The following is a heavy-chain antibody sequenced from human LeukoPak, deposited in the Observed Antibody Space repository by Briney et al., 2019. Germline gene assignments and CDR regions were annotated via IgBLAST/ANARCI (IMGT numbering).Heavy chain of an antibody. Sequence: SETLSLTCTVSGGSITNSYCWGWIRQPPGKGLEWIGSIYYSGSTYYNPSLKSRVTISVDTSRNQFSLKLSSVTAADTAVYYCARHQGNYGDYYYMDVWGKGITVTVSS. CDR1: GGSITNSYC. CDR3: ARHQGNYGDYYYMDV. CDR2: IYYSGST. V-gene: IGHV4-39*01. J-gene: IGHJ6*03. D-gene: IGHD4-17*01.